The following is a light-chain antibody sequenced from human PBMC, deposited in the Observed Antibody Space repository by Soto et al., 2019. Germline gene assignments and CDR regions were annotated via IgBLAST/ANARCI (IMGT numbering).Light chain of an antibody. CDR2: EVS. V-gene: IGLV2-14*01. Sequence: QSALTQPASMSGSPGQSITISCTGTSSDVGGYNYVSWYQRHPGKAPKLMIYEVSNRPSGVSDRFSGSKSGNTASLTISGLQAEDEGDYYCSSYTSRNTLVFGGGTKVTVL. CDR1: SSDVGGYNY. J-gene: IGLJ2*01. CDR3: SSYTSRNTLV.